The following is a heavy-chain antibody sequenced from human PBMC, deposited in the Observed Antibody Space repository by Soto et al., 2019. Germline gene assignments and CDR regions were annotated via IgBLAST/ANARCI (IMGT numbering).Heavy chain of an antibody. J-gene: IGHJ4*02. D-gene: IGHD3-3*01. V-gene: IGHV3-9*01. Sequence: EVQLVESGGGLVQPGRSLRLSCAASGFTFDDYAMHWVRQAPGKGLEWVSGISWNSGSIGYADSVKGRFTISRDNAKNSLYLQMNSLRAEDTALYYCAKGGVDYDFWSGYYELFDYWGQGTLVTVSS. CDR2: ISWNSGSI. CDR1: GFTFDDYA. CDR3: AKGGVDYDFWSGYYELFDY.